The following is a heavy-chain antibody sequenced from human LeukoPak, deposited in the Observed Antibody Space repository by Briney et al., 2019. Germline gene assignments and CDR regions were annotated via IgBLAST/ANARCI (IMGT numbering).Heavy chain of an antibody. D-gene: IGHD2-15*01. V-gene: IGHV3-53*01. J-gene: IGHJ4*02. CDR2: IFSGGTT. Sequence: GGSLKFTCAASGFTVCDYYMSWVRQAPGKGLEWVSVIFSGGTTHYADSVKGRFTISRDISKNTLYLQMNSLRDEDAAVYYCARALPVRGGSCYVYWGQGTLVTVSS. CDR3: ARALPVRGGSCYVY. CDR1: GFTVCDYY.